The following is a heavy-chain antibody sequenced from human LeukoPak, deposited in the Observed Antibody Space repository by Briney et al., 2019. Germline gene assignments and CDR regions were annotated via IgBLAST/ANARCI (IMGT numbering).Heavy chain of an antibody. CDR1: GFTFSSYA. Sequence: GGSLRLSCAASGFTFSSYAMSWVGQAPGKGLEWVSAISGSGGSTYYADSVKGRFTISRDNSKNTLYLQMDSLRAEDTAVYYCAKVGIRISLIVVVFTTADDWYFDLWGRGTLVTVSS. CDR3: AKVGIRISLIVVVFTTADDWYFDL. J-gene: IGHJ2*01. CDR2: ISGSGGST. V-gene: IGHV3-23*01. D-gene: IGHD3-22*01.